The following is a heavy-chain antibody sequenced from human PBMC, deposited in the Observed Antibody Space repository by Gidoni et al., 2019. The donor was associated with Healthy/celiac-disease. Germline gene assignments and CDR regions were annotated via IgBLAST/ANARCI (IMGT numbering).Heavy chain of an antibody. J-gene: IGHJ6*02. CDR2: IWYDGSNK. D-gene: IGHD3-10*01. Sequence: QVQLVESGGGVVQPGRSLRLSCAASGFTFSSYGMHWVRQAPGKGLEWVAVIWYDGSNKYYADSVKGRFTISRDNSKNTLYLQMNSLRAEDTAVYYCARSSGSYYNDYYYYGMDVWGQGTTVTVSS. CDR3: ARSSGSYYNDYYYYGMDV. CDR1: GFTFSSYG. V-gene: IGHV3-33*01.